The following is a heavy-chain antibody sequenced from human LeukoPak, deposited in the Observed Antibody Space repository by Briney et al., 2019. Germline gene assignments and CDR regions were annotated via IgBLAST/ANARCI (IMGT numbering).Heavy chain of an antibody. Sequence: GGSLRLSCAASGFTFSSYEMNWVRQAPGKGLEWVSYISSSGSTIYYADSVKGRFTISRDNSKNSLYLQMNSLRTEDTALYYCAKDWGVDSSGSLDYWGQGTLVTVSS. J-gene: IGHJ4*02. CDR2: ISSSGSTI. V-gene: IGHV3-48*03. CDR1: GFTFSSYE. D-gene: IGHD3-22*01. CDR3: AKDWGVDSSGSLDY.